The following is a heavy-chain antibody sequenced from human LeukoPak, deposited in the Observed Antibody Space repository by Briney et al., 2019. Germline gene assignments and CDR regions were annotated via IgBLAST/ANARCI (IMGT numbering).Heavy chain of an antibody. Sequence: SETLSLACAVYGGSFSGYYWSWIRQPPGKGLEWIGEINHSGSTNYNPSLKSRVTISVDTSKNQFSLKLSSVTAADTAVYYCARPRYSYGLDAFDIWGQGTMVTVSS. CDR3: ARPRYSYGLDAFDI. CDR2: INHSGST. J-gene: IGHJ3*02. D-gene: IGHD5-18*01. CDR1: GGSFSGYY. V-gene: IGHV4-34*01.